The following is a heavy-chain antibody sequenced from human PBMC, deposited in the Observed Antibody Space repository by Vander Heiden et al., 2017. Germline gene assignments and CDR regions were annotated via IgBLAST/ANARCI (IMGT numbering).Heavy chain of an antibody. J-gene: IGHJ4*02. CDR2: ISYDGSNK. Sequence: QVQLVESGGGVVQPGRSPRLSCAASGFTFGSYGMHWVRQAPGKGLEWVAVISYDGSNKYYADSVKGRFTISRDNSKNTLYLKMNSLRAEETAVYDCAKTRGIYYGDAEEFDYWGQGTLVTVSS. D-gene: IGHD4-17*01. CDR3: AKTRGIYYGDAEEFDY. V-gene: IGHV3-30*18. CDR1: GFTFGSYG.